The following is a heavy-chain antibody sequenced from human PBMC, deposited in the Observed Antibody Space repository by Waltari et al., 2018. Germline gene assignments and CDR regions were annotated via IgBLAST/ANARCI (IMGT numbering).Heavy chain of an antibody. D-gene: IGHD5-12*01. V-gene: IGHV4-31*03. CDR1: GGSISSGGYY. Sequence: QVQLQESGPGLVKPSQTLSLTCTVSGGSISSGGYYWSWIRQHPGKGLEWIGYIYYSGSTYYNPSLKSRVTISVDTSKNQFSLKLSSVTAADTAVYYCARDHSGYDFKAFDIWGQGTMVTVSS. J-gene: IGHJ3*02. CDR3: ARDHSGYDFKAFDI. CDR2: IYYSGST.